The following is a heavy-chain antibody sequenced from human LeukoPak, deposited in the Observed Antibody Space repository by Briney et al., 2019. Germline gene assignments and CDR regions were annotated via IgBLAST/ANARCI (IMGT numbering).Heavy chain of an antibody. Sequence: AASVKVSWKASGGTFSSYAISWVRQAPGQGLEWMGGIIPIFGTANYAQKFQGRVTITTDESTSTAYMELSSLRSEDTAVYYCARGSPYCSSTSCYPTYYYYMDVWGKGTTVTVSS. J-gene: IGHJ6*03. V-gene: IGHV1-69*05. D-gene: IGHD2-2*01. CDR1: GGTFSSYA. CDR2: IIPIFGTA. CDR3: ARGSPYCSSTSCYPTYYYYMDV.